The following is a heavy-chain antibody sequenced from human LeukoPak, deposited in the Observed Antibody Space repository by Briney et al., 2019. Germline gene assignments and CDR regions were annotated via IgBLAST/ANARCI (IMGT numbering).Heavy chain of an antibody. D-gene: IGHD1-26*01. Sequence: PGESLKISCKCSGYSFTSYWIGWVRQMPGKGLEWMGIIYPGDSDTRYSPSFQGQVTISADKSISTAYLQWSSLKASDTAMYYCARRGASGSYYVGWFDPWGQGTLVTVSS. V-gene: IGHV5-51*01. J-gene: IGHJ5*02. CDR2: IYPGDSDT. CDR3: ARRGASGSYYVGWFDP. CDR1: GYSFTSYW.